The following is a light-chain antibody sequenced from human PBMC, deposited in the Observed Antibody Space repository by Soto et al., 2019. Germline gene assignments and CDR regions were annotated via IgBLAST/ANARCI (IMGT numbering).Light chain of an antibody. Sequence: IQMTQSPSSLSASVGDRFTSTCRASQSISSYLNWYQQKPGKAPKLLIYAASSLQSGVPSRFSGSGSGTDFTLTISSLQPEDFATYYCQQSYSTSITFGQGTRLEIK. CDR3: QQSYSTSIT. CDR2: AAS. V-gene: IGKV1-39*01. J-gene: IGKJ5*01. CDR1: QSISSY.